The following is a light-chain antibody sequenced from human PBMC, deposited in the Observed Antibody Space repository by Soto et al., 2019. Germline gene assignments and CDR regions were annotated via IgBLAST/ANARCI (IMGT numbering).Light chain of an antibody. CDR2: DTS. CDR1: QSLSGSQ. J-gene: IGKJ1*01. V-gene: IGKV3-11*01. CDR3: QQRSIWPWT. Sequence: EIVLTQSPGTLSLSPGEIATLSCTASQSLSGSQLAWYQQKPGQAPRLLIYDTSDRATGIPARFSGSGSGTDFTLTISSLEPEDFAVFYCQQRSIWPWTFGQGTKVDIK.